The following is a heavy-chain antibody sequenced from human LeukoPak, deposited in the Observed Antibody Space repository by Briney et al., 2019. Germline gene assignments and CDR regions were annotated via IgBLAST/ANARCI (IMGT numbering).Heavy chain of an antibody. Sequence: PGGSLRLSCAASGFTFNSYAMSWVRQAPGKGLEWVSTISGSGVSTYYADSVKGRFTISRDNSRNTLYLQMNTLRAEDTAVYYCAKEGGYYIYSYYGMDVWGQGTTVTVSS. CDR1: GFTFNSYA. V-gene: IGHV3-23*01. CDR3: AKEGGYYIYSYYGMDV. J-gene: IGHJ6*02. D-gene: IGHD3-3*01. CDR2: ISGSGVST.